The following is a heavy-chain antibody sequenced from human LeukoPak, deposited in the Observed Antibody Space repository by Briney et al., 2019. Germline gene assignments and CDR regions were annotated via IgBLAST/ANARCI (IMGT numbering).Heavy chain of an antibody. CDR1: GGSFSGYY. J-gene: IGHJ4*02. V-gene: IGHV4-34*01. CDR2: INHSGST. Sequence: SETLSLTCAVYGGSFSGYYWSWIRQPPGKGLEWIGEINHSGSTNYNPSLKSRVTISVDTSKNQFSLKLSSVTAADTAVYYCARGRYDFWSGYRRGYFDYWGQGTLVTVSS. CDR3: ARGRYDFWSGYRRGYFDY. D-gene: IGHD3-3*01.